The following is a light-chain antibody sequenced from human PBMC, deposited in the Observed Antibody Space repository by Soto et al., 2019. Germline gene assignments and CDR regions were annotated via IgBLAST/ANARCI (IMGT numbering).Light chain of an antibody. CDR2: GSD. V-gene: IGKV3-20*01. J-gene: IGKJ2*01. CDR3: QLYDSSNLYT. Sequence: DIVLTQSPGTLSSSAGERATLSCRASQSVTSSYLGWYQQKPGPAPRLLLFGSDRRATGIPDTFSGSGSGTKFTLPINRLEPEDFVVYYYQLYDSSNLYTFGQGTKVEIK. CDR1: QSVTSSY.